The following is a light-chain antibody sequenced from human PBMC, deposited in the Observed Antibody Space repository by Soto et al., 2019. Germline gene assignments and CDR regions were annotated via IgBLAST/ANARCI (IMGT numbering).Light chain of an antibody. CDR2: AAS. Sequence: DIQMTQSTSALSSSVGDRVTISCRASQGISSYLAWYQQKPGKAPKLLIYAASTLQSGVPSRFNGSGSGTEFTLTISSLPPEDFATYYCQQLNSYPLTFGGGTKVDIK. V-gene: IGKV1-9*01. CDR3: QQLNSYPLT. J-gene: IGKJ4*01. CDR1: QGISSY.